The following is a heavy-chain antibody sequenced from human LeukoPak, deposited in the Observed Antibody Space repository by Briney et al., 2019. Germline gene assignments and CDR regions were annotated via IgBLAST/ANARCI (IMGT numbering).Heavy chain of an antibody. CDR3: VKEPHYYDRSGYF. CDR2: IGGDGGST. J-gene: IGHJ4*02. Sequence: QPGGSLRLSCAASGFTFDDYAMHWVCQAPGKGLEWVSLIGGDGGSTYYADSVKGRFTISRDNSKNSLFLQMKSLRTDDTALYYCVKEPHYYDRSGYFWGQGTLVTVSS. V-gene: IGHV3-43*02. CDR1: GFTFDDYA. D-gene: IGHD3-22*01.